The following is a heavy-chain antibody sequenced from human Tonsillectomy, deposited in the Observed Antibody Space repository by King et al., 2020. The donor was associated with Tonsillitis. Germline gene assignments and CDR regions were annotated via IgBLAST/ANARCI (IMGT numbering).Heavy chain of an antibody. Sequence: VQLVESGGGLVQPGGSLRLSCAASGFTFSNYWMSWVRQAPGRGLEWVANIRQYGSETYYVDSVKGRFTISRDNAKNSLYLQMTSLRAEDTAVYYCARGISAAGGRWYFDLWGRGTLVTASS. CDR1: GFTFSNYW. D-gene: IGHD6-13*01. CDR3: ARGISAAGGRWYFDL. J-gene: IGHJ2*01. CDR2: IRQYGSET. V-gene: IGHV3-7*04.